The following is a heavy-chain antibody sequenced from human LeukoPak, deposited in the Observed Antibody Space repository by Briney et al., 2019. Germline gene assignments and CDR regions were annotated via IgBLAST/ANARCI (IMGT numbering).Heavy chain of an antibody. Sequence: SETLSLTCAVSGGSFSAYFWRWIRQPPGKGLEWIGYIYYSGSTNYNPSLKSRVTISVDTSKNQFSLKLSSVTAADTAVYYCAKMHGTYFDYWGQGTLVTVSS. CDR2: IYYSGST. CDR3: AKMHGTYFDY. V-gene: IGHV4-59*01. J-gene: IGHJ4*02. D-gene: IGHD3-3*02. CDR1: GGSFSAYF.